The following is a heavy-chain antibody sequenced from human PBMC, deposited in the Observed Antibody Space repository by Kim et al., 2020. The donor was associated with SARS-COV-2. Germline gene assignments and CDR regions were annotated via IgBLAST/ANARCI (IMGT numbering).Heavy chain of an antibody. D-gene: IGHD2-8*02. J-gene: IGHJ6*02. CDR1: GYSFTSYW. V-gene: IGHV5-10-1*01. CDR3: ARLIPLGTEEKKTYYYYGMDV. CDR2: IDPSDSYT. Sequence: GESLKISCKGSGYSFTSYWISWVRQMPGKGLEWMGRIDPSDSYTNYSPSFQGHVTISADKSISTAYLQWSSLKASDTAMYYCARLIPLGTEEKKTYYYYGMDVWGQGTTVTVSS.